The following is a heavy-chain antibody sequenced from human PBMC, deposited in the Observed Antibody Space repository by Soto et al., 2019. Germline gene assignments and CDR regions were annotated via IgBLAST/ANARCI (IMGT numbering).Heavy chain of an antibody. D-gene: IGHD3-3*01. CDR3: SRDGDSGFWNY. CDR1: GFTFSDYY. CDR2: ISSSGSTI. V-gene: IGHV3-11*01. J-gene: IGHJ4*02. Sequence: GGSLRLSCAASGFTFSDYYMSWIRQAPGKGLEWVSYISSSGSTIYYADSVKGRFTISRDNAKNSLYLQMNSLRAEDTAVYHCSRDGDSGFWNYWGQGPLVTVSS.